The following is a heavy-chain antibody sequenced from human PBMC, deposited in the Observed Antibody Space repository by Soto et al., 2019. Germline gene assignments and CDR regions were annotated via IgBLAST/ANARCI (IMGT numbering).Heavy chain of an antibody. Sequence: PGGSLRLSCAASGFTFSSYAMSWVRQAPGKGLEWVSAISGSGGSTYYADSVKGRFTISRDNSKNTLYLQMNSLRAEDTAVYYCARGYYDFWSGYAYGMDVWGQGTTVTVSS. D-gene: IGHD3-3*01. CDR2: ISGSGGST. V-gene: IGHV3-23*01. J-gene: IGHJ6*02. CDR3: ARGYYDFWSGYAYGMDV. CDR1: GFTFSSYA.